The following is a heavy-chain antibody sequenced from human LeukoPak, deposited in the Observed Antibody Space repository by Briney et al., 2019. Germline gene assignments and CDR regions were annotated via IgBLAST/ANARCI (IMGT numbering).Heavy chain of an antibody. CDR2: IYTSGST. J-gene: IGHJ3*02. D-gene: IGHD2-21*02. CDR3: ARDLVFPDAFDI. Sequence: SQTLSLTCTVSGGSISSGSYYWSWIRQPAGKGLEWIGRIYTSGSTNYNPSLKSRVTISVDTSKNQFSLKLSSVTAADTAVYYCARDLVFPDAFDIWGQGTMVTVSS. CDR1: GGSISSGSYY. V-gene: IGHV4-61*02.